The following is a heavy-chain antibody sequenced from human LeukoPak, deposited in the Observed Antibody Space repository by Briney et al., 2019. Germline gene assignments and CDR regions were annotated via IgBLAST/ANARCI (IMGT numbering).Heavy chain of an antibody. Sequence: GGSLRLSCAASGFTFSTYTMHWVRQAPGKGLEWVAVISYDGSNKYYADSVKGRFTISRDNSKNTLYLQMNSLRAEDTAVYYCASLVGANGGDAFDIWGQGTMVTVSS. V-gene: IGHV3-30*04. CDR1: GFTFSTYT. J-gene: IGHJ3*02. CDR2: ISYDGSNK. CDR3: ASLVGANGGDAFDI. D-gene: IGHD1-26*01.